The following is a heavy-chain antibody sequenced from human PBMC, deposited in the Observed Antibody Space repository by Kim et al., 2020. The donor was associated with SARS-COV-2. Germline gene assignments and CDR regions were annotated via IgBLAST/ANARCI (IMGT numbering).Heavy chain of an antibody. CDR1: GYTFTSYD. V-gene: IGHV1-8*01. J-gene: IGHJ5*02. D-gene: IGHD2-2*01. CDR2: MNPNSGNR. Sequence: ASVKVSCKASGYTFTSYDINWVRQATGQGLEWMGWMNPNSGNRGYAQKFQGRVTMTRNTSISTAYMELSSLRSEDTAVYYCARRNYCSSTSCYGIWRVFDPWGQGTLVTVSS. CDR3: ARRNYCSSTSCYGIWRVFDP.